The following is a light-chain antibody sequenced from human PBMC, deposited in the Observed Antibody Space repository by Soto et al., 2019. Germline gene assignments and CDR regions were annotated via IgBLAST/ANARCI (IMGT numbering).Light chain of an antibody. V-gene: IGKV3-15*01. CDR3: QHYDNWPPYT. J-gene: IGKJ2*01. CDR1: QSVSSN. Sequence: EIVMTQSPATLSVSPGERATLSCWASQSVSSNLAWYQQRPGQAPRLLIYGASTRATGIPARFSGSGSGTEFILTINSLQSDDFAVYYCQHYDNWPPYTFGQGT. CDR2: GAS.